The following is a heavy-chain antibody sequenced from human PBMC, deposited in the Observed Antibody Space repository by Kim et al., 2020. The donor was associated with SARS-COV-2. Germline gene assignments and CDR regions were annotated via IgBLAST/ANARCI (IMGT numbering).Heavy chain of an antibody. V-gene: IGHV3-73*01. D-gene: IGHD3-10*01. Sequence: GGSLRLSCAASGFTFSGSAIQWVRQASEKGLEWVGRIRTKTYNYAKTYGASVKGRFTISRDDSKNTAYLQVNSLKTEDTAVYYCASFSDSGGTGFWGQGTLVTVSS. CDR2: IRTKTYNYAK. CDR1: GFTFSGSA. CDR3: ASFSDSGGTGF. J-gene: IGHJ4*02.